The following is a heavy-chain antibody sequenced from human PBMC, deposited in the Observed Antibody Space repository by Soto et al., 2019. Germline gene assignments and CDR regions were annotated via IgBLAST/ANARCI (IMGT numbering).Heavy chain of an antibody. D-gene: IGHD1-7*01. CDR3: ARLTGTSETASTFGI. J-gene: IGHJ3*02. CDR1: GGTFSSYT. Sequence: GASVKVSCKAPGGTFSSYTIGWVRQAPGQGIEWMGRIIPILGIANYAQKFQGRVTITADKATSTAYMELSSLRSEDTAVYYCARLTGTSETASTFGIWGQGTMVTV. CDR2: IIPILGIA. V-gene: IGHV1-69*02.